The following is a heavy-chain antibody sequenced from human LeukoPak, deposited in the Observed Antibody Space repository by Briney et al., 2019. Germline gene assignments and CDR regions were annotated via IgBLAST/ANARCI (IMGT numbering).Heavy chain of an antibody. CDR1: GFTFSSYS. Sequence: GGSLRLSCAASGFTFSSYSTNWVRQAPGKGLEWVSSISSSSSYIYYADSVKGRFTISRDNAKNSLYLQMNSLRAEDTAVYYCARDRAQFIAVAGTVDYWGQGTLVTVSS. CDR2: ISSSSSYI. CDR3: ARDRAQFIAVAGTVDY. D-gene: IGHD6-19*01. J-gene: IGHJ4*02. V-gene: IGHV3-21*01.